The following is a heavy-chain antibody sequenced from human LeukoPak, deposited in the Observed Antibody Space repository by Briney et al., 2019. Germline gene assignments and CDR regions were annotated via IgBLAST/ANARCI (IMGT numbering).Heavy chain of an antibody. J-gene: IGHJ3*02. V-gene: IGHV1-2*02. CDR3: ASGYYYDTRRAFDI. D-gene: IGHD3-22*01. CDR2: INPNSGGT. CDR1: GYTFTGYY. Sequence: ASVKVSCKASGYTFTGYYIHWVRQAPGQGLEWMGWINPNSGGTNYAQKFQGRVTMTRDTSISTAYMELSRLRSDDTAVYYCASGYYYDTRRAFDIWGQGTMVTVSS.